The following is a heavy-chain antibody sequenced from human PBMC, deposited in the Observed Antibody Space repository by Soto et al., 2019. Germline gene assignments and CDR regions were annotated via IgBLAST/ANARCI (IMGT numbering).Heavy chain of an antibody. Sequence: QVQLVQSGAEVKKPGASVKVSCKASGYTFTSYDINWVRQATGQGLEWMGWMNPNSGNTGYAQKFQGRVTMTRNTSISTAYMELSSLGSEDTAVYYCARAKANFGVVITPLDYWGQGTLVTVSS. J-gene: IGHJ4*02. CDR3: ARAKANFGVVITPLDY. V-gene: IGHV1-8*01. D-gene: IGHD3-3*01. CDR1: GYTFTSYD. CDR2: MNPNSGNT.